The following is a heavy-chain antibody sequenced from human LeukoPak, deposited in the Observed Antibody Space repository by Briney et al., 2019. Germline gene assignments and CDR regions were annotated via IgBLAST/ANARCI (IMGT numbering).Heavy chain of an antibody. Sequence: SETLSLTCTVSGGSISGRSYYWAWIRQPPGKGLEWIGSIYYSGSTYYNPSLKSRVTISVDTSKNQFSLKLSSVTAADTAVYYCANIVGETNYWGQGTLVTVSS. D-gene: IGHD1-26*01. J-gene: IGHJ4*02. CDR3: ANIVGETNY. CDR2: IYYSGST. V-gene: IGHV4-39*07. CDR1: GGSISGRSYY.